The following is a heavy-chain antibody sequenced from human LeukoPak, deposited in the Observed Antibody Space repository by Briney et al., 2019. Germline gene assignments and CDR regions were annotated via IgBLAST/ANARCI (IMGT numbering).Heavy chain of an antibody. CDR1: GGSISSGGYY. CDR3: AKPSYSSGWPEYFQH. J-gene: IGHJ1*01. D-gene: IGHD6-19*01. V-gene: IGHV4-31*03. Sequence: SETLSLTCTVSGGSISSGGYYWSWIRQHPGKGLEWIGYIYYSGSTYYNPSLKSRVTISVDTSKNQFSLKLSSVTAADTAVYYCAKPSYSSGWPEYFQHWGQGTLVTVSS. CDR2: IYYSGST.